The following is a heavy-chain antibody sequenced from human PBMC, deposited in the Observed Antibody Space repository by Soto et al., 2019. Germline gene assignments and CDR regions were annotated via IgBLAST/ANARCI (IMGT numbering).Heavy chain of an antibody. Sequence: EVQLLESGGGLVQPGGSLRLSCAASGFTFNNYAMSWVRQAPGKGLEWVSVMSGSGGSTSYADSVKGRFTISRDSSTNTLDLQMNSPKAEDTAVYYCAKQGHSNSGYNWFDSWGQGTLVTVSS. CDR2: MSGSGGST. J-gene: IGHJ5*01. CDR1: GFTFNNYA. V-gene: IGHV3-23*01. CDR3: AKQGHSNSGYNWFDS. D-gene: IGHD2-2*01.